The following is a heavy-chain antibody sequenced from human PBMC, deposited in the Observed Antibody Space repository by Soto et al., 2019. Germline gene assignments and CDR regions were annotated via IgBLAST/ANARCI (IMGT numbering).Heavy chain of an antibody. CDR1: GYSFTSYW. CDR3: ARRPGIAAGENWFDP. V-gene: IGHV5-51*01. Sequence: PGESLKISCKGSGYSFTSYWIGWVRQMPGKGLEWMGIIYPGDSDTRYSPSFQGQVTISADKSISTAYLQWSSLKASDTAMYYCARRPGIAAGENWFDPWGQGTLVTVSS. J-gene: IGHJ5*02. D-gene: IGHD6-13*01. CDR2: IYPGDSDT.